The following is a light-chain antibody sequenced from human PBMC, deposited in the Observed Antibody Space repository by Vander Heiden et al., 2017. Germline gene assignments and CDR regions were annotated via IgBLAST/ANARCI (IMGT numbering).Light chain of an antibody. J-gene: IGKJ1*01. V-gene: IGKV2-30*01. CDR1: QSLVSSDGNTY. CDR3: MQKTHWPRT. CDR2: RVS. Sequence: DVVMTQSPLSLPVTLGQPASISCRSSQSLVSSDGNTYLNWFQQRPGQSPRRLSYRVSNRDSGVPDRFSGSGSGTDFTLKISRVEAEDVGIYYCMQKTHWPRTFGQGTKVEIK.